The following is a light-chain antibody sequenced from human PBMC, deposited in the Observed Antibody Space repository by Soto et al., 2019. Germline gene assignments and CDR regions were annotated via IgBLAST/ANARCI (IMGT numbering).Light chain of an antibody. CDR1: QSVTSS. Sequence: EIVLTQSPATLSLSPGDRATLSCRASQSVTSSLAWFQQKPGQAPRLLIYDVSRRATAIPARFSGSGSGTDFTLTISSLEPEDFAVYYCQQRSKWPWTFGQGTKGGYQ. V-gene: IGKV3-11*01. J-gene: IGKJ1*01. CDR2: DVS. CDR3: QQRSKWPWT.